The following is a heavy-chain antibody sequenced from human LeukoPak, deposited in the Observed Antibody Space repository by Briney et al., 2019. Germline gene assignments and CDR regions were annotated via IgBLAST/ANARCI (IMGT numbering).Heavy chain of an antibody. V-gene: IGHV3-23*01. CDR1: GFTFSNYA. CDR2: ISGSGGSP. J-gene: IGHJ4*02. D-gene: IGHD3-22*01. CDR3: AKSRARREGSSGSIDY. Sequence: PGGSLRLSCAASGFTFSNYAMSWVRQAPGKGLEWVSAISGSGGSPYYVDSVKGRFTISRDNSKKTLHLQMNSLSDEDTAVYYCAKSRARREGSSGSIDYWGQGTLVTVSS.